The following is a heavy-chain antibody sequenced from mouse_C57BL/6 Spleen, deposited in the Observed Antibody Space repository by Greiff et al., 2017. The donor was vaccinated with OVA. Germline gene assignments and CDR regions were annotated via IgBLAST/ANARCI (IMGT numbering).Heavy chain of an antibody. CDR1: GFTFSSYA. J-gene: IGHJ2*01. Sequence: EVQLVESGGGLVKPGGSLKLSCAASGFTFSSYAMSWVRQTPEKRLEWVATISDGGSYTYYPDNVKGRFTISRDNAKNNLYLQMSHLKSEDTAMYYCAREDYDYGFDYWGQGTTLTVSS. V-gene: IGHV5-4*01. CDR2: ISDGGSYT. CDR3: AREDYDYGFDY. D-gene: IGHD2-4*01.